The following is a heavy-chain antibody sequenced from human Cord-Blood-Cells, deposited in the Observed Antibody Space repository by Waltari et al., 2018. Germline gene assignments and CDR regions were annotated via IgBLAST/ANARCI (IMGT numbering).Heavy chain of an antibody. CDR1: AVPFSRYA. J-gene: IGHJ4*02. CDR3: AREVTIFGVVDY. V-gene: IGHV3-30*04. Sequence: QVQLVQSGGGVVQPGRSLRLPCGASAVPFSRYAMHWLRQAPGKGLEWVAVISYEGSKKYYADSVKGRFTISRDNSKNTLYLQMNSLRAEDTAVYYCAREVTIFGVVDYWGQGTLVTVSS. CDR2: ISYEGSKK. D-gene: IGHD3-3*01.